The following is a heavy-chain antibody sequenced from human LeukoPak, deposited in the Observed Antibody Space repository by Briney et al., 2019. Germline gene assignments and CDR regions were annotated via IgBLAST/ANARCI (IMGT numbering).Heavy chain of an antibody. CDR1: GFTFSNYG. V-gene: IGHV3-30*03. CDR3: ATLDV. J-gene: IGHJ6*02. CDR2: ISYDGSNK. Sequence: PGGSLRLSCAASGFTFSNYGMHWVRQAPGKGLEWVAVISYDGSNKYYADSVKGRFTISRDNSKNTLYLQMNSLRAEDTAVYYCATLDVWGQGTTVTVSS.